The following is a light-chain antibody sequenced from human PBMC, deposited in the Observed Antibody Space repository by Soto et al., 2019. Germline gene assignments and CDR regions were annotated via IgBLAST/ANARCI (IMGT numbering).Light chain of an antibody. CDR3: QQYYSYPRT. V-gene: IGKV1-8*01. Sequence: AIRMTQSQSSLSASTGDRVTITCRTSQGISSYLAWCQQKPGKAPKLLIYAASTLQSGVPSRFSGSGSGTDFTLTISCLQSEDFATYYCQQYYSYPRTFGQGTKVDIK. J-gene: IGKJ1*01. CDR1: QGISSY. CDR2: AAS.